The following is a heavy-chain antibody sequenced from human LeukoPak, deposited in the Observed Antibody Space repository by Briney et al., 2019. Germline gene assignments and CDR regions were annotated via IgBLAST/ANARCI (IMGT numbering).Heavy chain of an antibody. V-gene: IGHV3-23*01. CDR3: ARDHHIAAAGSDY. CDR1: VLTFSSYA. Sequence: GGSLRLACAASVLTFSSYAMGWVRQAPGKGLEWVSSISGSGGSTYYADSVKGRFTISRDNSKNTLYLQMNSLRAEDTAVYYCARDHHIAAAGSDYWGQGTLVTVSS. J-gene: IGHJ4*02. CDR2: ISGSGGST. D-gene: IGHD6-13*01.